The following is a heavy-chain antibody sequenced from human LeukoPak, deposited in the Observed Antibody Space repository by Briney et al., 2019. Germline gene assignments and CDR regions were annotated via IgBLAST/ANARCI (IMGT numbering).Heavy chain of an antibody. V-gene: IGHV3-23*01. Sequence: GGSLRLSCAASGFTFSRIALSWVRQAPGKGVEWVSGISGSGSSTYYADSVEGRFTISRDNSKNTLYLQMNSLRAEDTAVYYCAKDRYGADGTSHEYWGQGTLVTVSS. CDR3: AKDRYGADGTSHEY. CDR1: GFTFSRIA. CDR2: ISGSGSST. D-gene: IGHD1/OR15-1a*01. J-gene: IGHJ4*02.